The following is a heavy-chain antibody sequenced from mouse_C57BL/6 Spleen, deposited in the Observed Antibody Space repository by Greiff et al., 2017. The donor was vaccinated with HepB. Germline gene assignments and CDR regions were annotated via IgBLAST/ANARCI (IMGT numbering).Heavy chain of an antibody. Sequence: EVQLQQSGPELVKPGASVKISCKASGYTFTDYYMNWVKQSHGKSLEWIGDINPNNGGTSYNQKFKGKATLTVDKSSSTAYMELRSLTSEDSAVYYCARLGGSSPYYYAMDYWGQGTSVTVSS. D-gene: IGHD1-1*01. J-gene: IGHJ4*01. CDR1: GYTFTDYY. CDR3: ARLGGSSPYYYAMDY. CDR2: INPNNGGT. V-gene: IGHV1-26*01.